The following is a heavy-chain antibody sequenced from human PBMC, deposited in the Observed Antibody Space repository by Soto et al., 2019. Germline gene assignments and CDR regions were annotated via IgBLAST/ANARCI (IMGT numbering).Heavy chain of an antibody. CDR3: ARWWSGSRQGFDP. J-gene: IGHJ5*02. V-gene: IGHV4-31*03. D-gene: IGHD3-3*01. CDR2: IYYSGST. Sequence: QVQLQQSGPGLVKPSQTLSLTCTVSAGSISSGDYYWSWIRQHPGKGLEWIVYIYYSGSTYYNPSFKSRFTISVDTSKNQFALKLSSVTAADTAVYYCARWWSGSRQGFDPWGQGTLVTVS. CDR1: AGSISSGDYY.